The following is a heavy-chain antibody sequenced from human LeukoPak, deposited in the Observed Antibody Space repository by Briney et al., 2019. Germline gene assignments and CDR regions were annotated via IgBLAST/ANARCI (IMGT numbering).Heavy chain of an antibody. J-gene: IGHJ4*02. Sequence: PGGSLRLSCAASGFTFSSYSMNWVRQAPGKGLEWVSVIHSGGSTYYTDSVKGRFTISRHNSKNTLYLQMNSLRAEDTAVYYCARAPGWIDYWGQGTLVTVSS. D-gene: IGHD3-9*01. CDR3: ARAPGWIDY. V-gene: IGHV3-53*04. CDR2: IHSGGST. CDR1: GFTFSSYS.